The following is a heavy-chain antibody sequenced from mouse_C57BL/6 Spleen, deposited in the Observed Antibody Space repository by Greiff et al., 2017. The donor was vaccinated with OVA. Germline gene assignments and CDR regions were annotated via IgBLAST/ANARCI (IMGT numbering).Heavy chain of an antibody. CDR1: GYTFTDYE. Sequence: QVQLKESGAELVRPGASVTLSCKASGYTFTDYEMHWVKQTPVHGLEWIGAIDPETGGTAYNQKFKGKAILTADKSSSTAYMELRSLTSEDSAVYYCTRSEITRAWFAYWGQGTLVTVSA. V-gene: IGHV1-15*01. D-gene: IGHD2-4*01. CDR2: IDPETGGT. J-gene: IGHJ3*01. CDR3: TRSEITRAWFAY.